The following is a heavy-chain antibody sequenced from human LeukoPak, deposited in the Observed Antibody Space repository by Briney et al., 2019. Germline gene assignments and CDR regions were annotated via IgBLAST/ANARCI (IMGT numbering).Heavy chain of an antibody. V-gene: IGHV3-30*18. J-gene: IGHJ4*02. CDR2: ISYDGSNK. D-gene: IGHD4-17*01. Sequence: AFISYDGSNKYYADSVKGRFTISRDNSKNTLYLQMNSLRAEDTAVYYCAKDLAYGDYVLWYWGQGTLVTVSS. CDR3: AKDLAYGDYVLWY.